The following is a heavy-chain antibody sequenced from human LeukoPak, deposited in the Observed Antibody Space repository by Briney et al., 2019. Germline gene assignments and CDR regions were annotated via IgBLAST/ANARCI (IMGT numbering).Heavy chain of an antibody. CDR3: ATYSSRWYGGGNWFDP. V-gene: IGHV4-39*02. CDR2: IYYSGST. CDR1: GGSISSSSYY. D-gene: IGHD6-13*01. J-gene: IGHJ5*02. Sequence: SETLSLTCTVSGGSISSSSYYWGWIRQPPGKGLEWVGSIYYSGSTYYHPSLKSRVTISVDTSKNHFSLKLRSVTAADTAVYYCATYSSRWYGGGNWFDPWGQGTLVTVSS.